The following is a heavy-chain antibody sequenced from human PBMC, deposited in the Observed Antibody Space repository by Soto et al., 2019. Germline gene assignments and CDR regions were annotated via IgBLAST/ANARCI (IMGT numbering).Heavy chain of an antibody. J-gene: IGHJ4*01. CDR2: ITSEGDRT. V-gene: IGHV3-64D*06. CDR1: GFTFSKYA. CDR3: VKGNQLLRYYFEF. Sequence: PVGSLRLSCSVSGFTFSKYAMHWVRQAPGKGLEYVSGITSEGDRTWHADSVKDRFTISRDNSKNTLFLQMSSLRVEDTAIYFCVKGNQLLRYYFEFWGPGTLVTVSS. D-gene: IGHD3-9*01.